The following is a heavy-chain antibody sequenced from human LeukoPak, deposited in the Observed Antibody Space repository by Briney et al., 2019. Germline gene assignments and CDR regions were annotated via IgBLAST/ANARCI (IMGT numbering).Heavy chain of an antibody. CDR2: IIPIFGTA. D-gene: IGHD6-19*01. V-gene: IGHV1-69*06. Sequence: ASVKVSCKASGGTFSSYAISWVRQAPGQGLEWMGGIIPIFGTANYAQKFQGRVTITADKSTSTAYMELSNLRSEDTAVYYCARVGSSGWYLYNWFDPWGQGTLVTVSS. CDR1: GGTFSSYA. CDR3: ARVGSSGWYLYNWFDP. J-gene: IGHJ5*02.